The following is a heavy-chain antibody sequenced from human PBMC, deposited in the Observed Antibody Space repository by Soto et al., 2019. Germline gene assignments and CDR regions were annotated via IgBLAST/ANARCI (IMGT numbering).Heavy chain of an antibody. Sequence: ASVKVSCKASGYTFTGYYMHWVRQAPGQGLEWMGWINPNSGGTNYAQKFQGWVTMTRDTSISTAYMELSRLRSDDTAVYYCARGGVVVVPAAMDLFDPWGQGTLVTVSS. J-gene: IGHJ5*02. CDR2: INPNSGGT. V-gene: IGHV1-2*04. D-gene: IGHD2-2*01. CDR3: ARGGVVVVPAAMDLFDP. CDR1: GYTFTGYY.